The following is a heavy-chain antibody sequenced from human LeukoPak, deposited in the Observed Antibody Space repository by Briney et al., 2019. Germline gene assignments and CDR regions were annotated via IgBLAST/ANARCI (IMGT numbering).Heavy chain of an antibody. V-gene: IGHV4-39*07. CDR2: IYYSGST. CDR1: GGSISSSSYY. CDR3: ARGSGPLRWFDP. J-gene: IGHJ5*02. Sequence: SETLSLTCTVSGGSISSSSYYWGWIRQPPGKGLEWIGSIYYSGSTYYNPSLKSRVTISVDTSKNQFSLKLSSVTAADTAVYYCARGSGPLRWFDPWGQGTLVTVSS. D-gene: IGHD6-19*01.